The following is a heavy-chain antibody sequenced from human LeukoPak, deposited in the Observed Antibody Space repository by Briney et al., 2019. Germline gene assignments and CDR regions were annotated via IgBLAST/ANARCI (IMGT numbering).Heavy chain of an antibody. D-gene: IGHD6-13*01. CDR3: ARESSSWHIADY. Sequence: GASVKVSCKASGYTFTRYYMHWVRQAPGQGLEWMGRINPNSGGTNYAQKFQGRVTMTRDTSISTAYMELSRLRSDDTAVYYCARESSSWHIADYWGQGTLVTVSS. CDR2: INPNSGGT. V-gene: IGHV1-2*06. CDR1: GYTFTRYY. J-gene: IGHJ4*02.